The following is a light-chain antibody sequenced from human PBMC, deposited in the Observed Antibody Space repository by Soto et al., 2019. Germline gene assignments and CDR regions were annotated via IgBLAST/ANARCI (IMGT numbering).Light chain of an antibody. J-gene: IGKJ5*01. CDR2: DAS. CDR1: QNLSRY. Sequence: EIVLTQSPGTLSLSPGDRASLSCRASQNLSRYFLAWYQQKPGQAPRLLIYDASNRATGIPARFSGSGSGTDFTLTISSLEPEDFAVYYCQQRSNWPPITFGQGTRLEIK. CDR3: QQRSNWPPIT. V-gene: IGKV3-11*01.